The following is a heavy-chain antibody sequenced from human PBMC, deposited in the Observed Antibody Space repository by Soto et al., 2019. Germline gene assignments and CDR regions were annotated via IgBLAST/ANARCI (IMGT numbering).Heavy chain of an antibody. V-gene: IGHV3-9*01. CDR1: GFTFVDYD. CDR3: ATIAAASPDYYYYGMDV. J-gene: IGHJ6*02. Sequence: VQLVESGGVLVQPGRSLRLSCAASGFTFVDYDMHWVRQAPGKGLEWDSGISWNSGSIGYADSVKGRFTISSENAKNYLYLQMNSLRAEDTALYYCATIAAASPDYYYYGMDVWGQGTTVTVSS. D-gene: IGHD6-13*01. CDR2: ISWNSGSI.